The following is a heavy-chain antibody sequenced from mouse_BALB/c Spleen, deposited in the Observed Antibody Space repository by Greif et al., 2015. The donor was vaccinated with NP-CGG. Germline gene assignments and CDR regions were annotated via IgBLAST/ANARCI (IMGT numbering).Heavy chain of an antibody. D-gene: IGHD2-4*01. V-gene: IGHV1-69*01. Sequence: QVQLKESGAELVMPGASVKMSCKASGYTFTDYWMHWAKQRPGQGLEWIGAIDTSDSYTSYNQKFKGKATLTVDESSSTAYMQLSSLTSEDSAVYYCARATMITDYYAMDYWGQGTSVTVSS. J-gene: IGHJ4*01. CDR1: GYTFTDYW. CDR2: IDTSDSYT. CDR3: ARATMITDYYAMDY.